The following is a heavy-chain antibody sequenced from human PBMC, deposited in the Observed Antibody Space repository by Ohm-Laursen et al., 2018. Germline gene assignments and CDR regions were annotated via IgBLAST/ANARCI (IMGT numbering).Heavy chain of an antibody. J-gene: IGHJ4*02. D-gene: IGHD2-15*01. CDR1: GGSIDDYF. V-gene: IGHV4-4*09. CDR3: ATMVVAARVVYY. Sequence: SDTLSLTCAVSGGSIDDYFWTWIRQPPGKRLEWIGYILDSVNTDNNPSLKSRVTLSIDTSRNQFSLKLSSVTAADTAVYYCATMVVAARVVYYWGQGTLVTVSS. CDR2: ILDSVNT.